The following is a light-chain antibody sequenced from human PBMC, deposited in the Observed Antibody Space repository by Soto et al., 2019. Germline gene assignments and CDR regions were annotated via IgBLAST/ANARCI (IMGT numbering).Light chain of an antibody. V-gene: IGKV1-5*01. J-gene: IGKJ1*01. CDR2: AAY. Sequence: DIQMTQSPSTLSASVGDRVTITCRASQSVSSFLAWYQQKPGKAPKLLIYAAYNLQSGVPSRFSGSGSGTDFTLAISCLQSEDFATYYCQQYYSYPRTFGQGTKVDI. CDR1: QSVSSF. CDR3: QQYYSYPRT.